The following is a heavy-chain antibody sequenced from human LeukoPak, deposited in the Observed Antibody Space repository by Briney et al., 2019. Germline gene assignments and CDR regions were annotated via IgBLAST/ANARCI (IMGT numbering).Heavy chain of an antibody. J-gene: IGHJ4*02. CDR3: AKDPMVRGASWYFDY. Sequence: GGSLRLSCAASGFTFSSYAMSWVRQAPGKGLEWVSAISGSGGSTYYADSVKGRFTISRDNSKNTLYLQMNSLRAEDTAVYYCAKDPMVRGASWYFDYWGQGTLVTVSS. CDR1: GFTFSSYA. D-gene: IGHD3-10*01. V-gene: IGHV3-23*01. CDR2: ISGSGGST.